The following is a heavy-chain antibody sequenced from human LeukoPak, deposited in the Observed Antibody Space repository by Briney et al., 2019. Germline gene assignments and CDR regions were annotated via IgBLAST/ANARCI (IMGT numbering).Heavy chain of an antibody. D-gene: IGHD6-19*01. J-gene: IGHJ6*03. V-gene: IGHV7-4-1*02. Sequence: EASVKVSCKASGYTFTNYAMNWVRQAPGQGLEWMGWINTNTGNPTYAQGFTGRFVFSLDTSVSTAYLQISSLKAEDTAVYYCAREDSSGPGRNYMDVWGKGTTVTVSS. CDR1: GYTFTNYA. CDR3: AREDSSGPGRNYMDV. CDR2: INTNTGNP.